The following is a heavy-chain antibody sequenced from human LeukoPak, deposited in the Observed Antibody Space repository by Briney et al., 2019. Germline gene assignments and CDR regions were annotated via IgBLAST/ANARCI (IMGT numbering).Heavy chain of an antibody. J-gene: IGHJ4*02. D-gene: IGHD3-22*01. CDR3: ARVGYYDSSGYYWD. CDR1: GGSISSGSYY. CDR2: IYTSGST. Sequence: SQTLSLTCTVSGGSISSGSYYWSWIRQPAGKGLEWIGRIYTSGSTNYNPSLKSRVTISVDTSKNQFSLKLSSVTAADTAVYYCARVGYYDSSGYYWDWGQGTLVTVPS. V-gene: IGHV4-61*02.